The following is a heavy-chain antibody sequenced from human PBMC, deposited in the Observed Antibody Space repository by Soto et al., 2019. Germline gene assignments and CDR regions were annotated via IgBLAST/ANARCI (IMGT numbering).Heavy chain of an antibody. V-gene: IGHV3-23*01. CDR1: GFTFSSYA. D-gene: IGHD6-6*01. CDR3: AKRSSSSTFDY. CDR2: ISGSDDST. J-gene: IGHJ4*02. Sequence: EVQLLESGGGLVQPGESLRLSCAASGFTFSSYAMSWVRQAPGKGLEWVSVISGSDDSTYYADFVKGRCTISTDNSKNTLYLQMNSLRAEDTAVYYCAKRSSSSTFDYWGQGTLVTVSS.